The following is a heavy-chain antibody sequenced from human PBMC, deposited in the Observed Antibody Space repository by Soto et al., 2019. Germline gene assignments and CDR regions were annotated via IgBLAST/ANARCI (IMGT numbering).Heavy chain of an antibody. CDR1: GFTFSSYG. D-gene: IGHD3-9*01. Sequence: QVQLVESGGGVVQPGRSLRLSCAASGFTFSSYGMHWVRQTPGKGLEWVAVIWYDGSNKYYADSVKGRFTISRDNSKNTLYLQMNSLRAEDTAVYYCARDNYDILTGYYKGWFHPWGQGTLVTVSS. V-gene: IGHV3-33*01. CDR3: ARDNYDILTGYYKGWFHP. CDR2: IWYDGSNK. J-gene: IGHJ5*02.